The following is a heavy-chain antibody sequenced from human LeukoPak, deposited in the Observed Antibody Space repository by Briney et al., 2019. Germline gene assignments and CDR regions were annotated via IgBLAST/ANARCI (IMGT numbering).Heavy chain of an antibody. V-gene: IGHV3-73*01. CDR1: GFTFSGSA. CDR2: IRSRAYSYAP. CDR3: TRHTLLGYCSGGSCYFDYYYYMDV. Sequence: GGSLRLSCAASGFTFSGSAMLELRPASGKGLEWVGRIRSRAYSYAPAYDASVNDRITISRDASKNAAYLQINSLNTEEMAVYYCTRHTLLGYCSGGSCYFDYYYYMDVWGKGTTVTVSS. J-gene: IGHJ6*03. D-gene: IGHD2-15*01.